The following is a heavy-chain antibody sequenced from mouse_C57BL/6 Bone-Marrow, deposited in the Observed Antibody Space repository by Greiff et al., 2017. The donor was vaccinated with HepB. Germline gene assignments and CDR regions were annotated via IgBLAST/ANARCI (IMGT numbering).Heavy chain of an antibody. D-gene: IGHD1-1*01. V-gene: IGHV2-2*01. J-gene: IGHJ1*03. CDR2: IWSGGST. CDR3: ARNQGYYGSSYWYFDV. CDR1: GFSLTSYG. Sequence: VQLQQSGPGLVQPSQSLSITCTVSGFSLTSYGVHWVRQSPGKGLEWLGVIWSGGSTDYNAAFISRLSISKDNSKSQVFFKMNSLQADDTAIYYCARNQGYYGSSYWYFDVWGTGTTVTVSS.